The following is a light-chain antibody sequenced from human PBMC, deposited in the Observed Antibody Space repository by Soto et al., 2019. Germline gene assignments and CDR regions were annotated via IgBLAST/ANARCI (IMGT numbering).Light chain of an antibody. CDR2: GAS. Sequence: DIQMTQSPSSLSASVGDRVTITCQASQDIRKYLNWYQQKPGRAPKLLIYGASNLETGVPSRFSGSGYGTDFIFTISRLQPEDIATYYWQQDDNLPPFTFGPGTKVAIK. CDR1: QDIRKY. J-gene: IGKJ3*01. CDR3: QQDDNLPPFT. V-gene: IGKV1-33*01.